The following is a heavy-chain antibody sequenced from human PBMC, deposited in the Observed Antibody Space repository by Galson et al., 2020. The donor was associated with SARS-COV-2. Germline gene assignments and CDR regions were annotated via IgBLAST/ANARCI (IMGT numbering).Heavy chain of an antibody. D-gene: IGHD3-3*01. J-gene: IGHJ6*02. V-gene: IGHV1-18*01. CDR3: ARDRITIFGPFKGRMDV. CDR2: ISPYDGDK. Sequence: ASVKVSCKSSGYSFTSFGISWVRQAPGQGLQWMGWISPYDGDKKYAQKFQGRVTMTTDRSTSTVYLEVKSLRSDDTAVYYCARDRITIFGPFKGRMDVWGQGTTVTVSS. CDR1: GYSFTSFG.